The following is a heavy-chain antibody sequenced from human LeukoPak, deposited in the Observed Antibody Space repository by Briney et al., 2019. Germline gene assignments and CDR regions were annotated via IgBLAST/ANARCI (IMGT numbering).Heavy chain of an antibody. D-gene: IGHD2-8*01. Sequence: GGSLRLSCAASGFTFSSYWMSWVRQAPGKGLEWVANIKQDGSEKYYVDSVKGRFTISRDNAKNSLYLQMNSLRAEDTAVYYCARERMVYAMGVPQPTYFDYWGQGTLVTVSS. CDR3: ARERMVYAMGVPQPTYFDY. V-gene: IGHV3-7*01. J-gene: IGHJ4*02. CDR1: GFTFSSYW. CDR2: IKQDGSEK.